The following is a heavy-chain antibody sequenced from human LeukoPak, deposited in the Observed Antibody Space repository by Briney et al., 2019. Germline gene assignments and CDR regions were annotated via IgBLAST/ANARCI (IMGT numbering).Heavy chain of an antibody. CDR2: ISAGGTST. CDR3: AKGVTSAYRDFDY. CDR1: GFTFSIYA. J-gene: IGHJ4*02. D-gene: IGHD3-22*01. V-gene: IGHV3-23*01. Sequence: GGSLRLSCAASGFTFSIYAMSWVRQAPGQGLEWVSVISAGGTSTYYADSVKGRSTISRDNSKNTLYLQMNSLRAEDTAVYYCAKGVTSAYRDFDYWGQGTLVTVSS.